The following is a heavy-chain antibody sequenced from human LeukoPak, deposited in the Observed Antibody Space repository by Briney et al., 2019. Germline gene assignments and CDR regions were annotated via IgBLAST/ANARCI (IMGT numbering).Heavy chain of an antibody. Sequence: SETLSLTCTVSGGSISTYYWSWIRQPLGKGLEWIGYIHYKGSTNYNPSLKSRVTISIDTSKNQFSLKLTSVTAADTAVYYCARENGVVNAYFAYWGQGTLVTVSS. CDR3: ARENGVVNAYFAY. CDR1: GGSISTYY. V-gene: IGHV4-59*01. J-gene: IGHJ4*02. D-gene: IGHD2-21*01. CDR2: IHYKGST.